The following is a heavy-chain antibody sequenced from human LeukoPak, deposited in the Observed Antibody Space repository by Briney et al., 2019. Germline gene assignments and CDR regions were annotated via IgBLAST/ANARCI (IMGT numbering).Heavy chain of an antibody. D-gene: IGHD3-10*02. J-gene: IGHJ6*04. CDR2: ITWNGGST. CDR1: GFTFDDFG. CDR3: AELGITMIGGV. V-gene: IGHV3-20*04. Sequence: GGSLRLSCAASGFTFDDFGMSWVRQAPGKGLEWVSGITWNGGSTGYADSVKGRFTISRDNAKNSLYLQMNSLRAEDTAVYYCAELGITMIGGVWGKGTTVTISS.